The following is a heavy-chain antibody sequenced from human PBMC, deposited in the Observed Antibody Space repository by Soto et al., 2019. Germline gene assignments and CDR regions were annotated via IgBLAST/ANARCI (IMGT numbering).Heavy chain of an antibody. CDR3: AREYSSSAGWFDP. CDR1: DYSIMHGYY. CDR2: IYHSGTT. J-gene: IGHJ5*02. D-gene: IGHD3-22*01. Sequence: SETLSLTCTVPDYSIMHGYYWGWIRQPPGKGLEYIGSIYHSGTTHKNPSLKSRVTISVDTSKNQFSLRLTSVTAADTAVYYCAREYSSSAGWFDPWGQGTLVTVSS. V-gene: IGHV4-38-2*02.